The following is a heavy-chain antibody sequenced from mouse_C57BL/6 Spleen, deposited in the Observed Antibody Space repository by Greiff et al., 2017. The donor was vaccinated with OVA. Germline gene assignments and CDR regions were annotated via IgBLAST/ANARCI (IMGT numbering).Heavy chain of an antibody. D-gene: IGHD2-5*01. J-gene: IGHJ1*03. V-gene: IGHV1-52*01. Sequence: QVPLQQPGAELVRPGSSVKLSCKASGYTFTSYWMHWVKQRPIQGLEWIGNIDPSASETHYNQKFKDKATLTVDKSSSTAYMQLSSLTSEDSAVDYGARSSNYDWYFDVWGTGTTVTVSS. CDR1: GYTFTSYW. CDR2: IDPSASET. CDR3: ARSSNYDWYFDV.